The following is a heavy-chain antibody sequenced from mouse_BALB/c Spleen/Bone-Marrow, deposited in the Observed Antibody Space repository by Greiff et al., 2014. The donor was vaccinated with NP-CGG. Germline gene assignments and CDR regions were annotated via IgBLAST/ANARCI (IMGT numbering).Heavy chain of an antibody. CDR2: IWAGGST. D-gene: IGHD2-3*01. CDR3: ATHDGYYTSFAY. Sequence: VQLQESGPGLVAPSQSLSITCTVSGFSLTSHGVHWVRQPPGKGLEWLGVIWAGGSTNYNSALMSRLSISKDNSKNQVFLKMNSLQTDDTAIYYCATHDGYYTSFAYWGQGTLVTVSA. J-gene: IGHJ3*01. CDR1: GFSLTSHG. V-gene: IGHV2-9*02.